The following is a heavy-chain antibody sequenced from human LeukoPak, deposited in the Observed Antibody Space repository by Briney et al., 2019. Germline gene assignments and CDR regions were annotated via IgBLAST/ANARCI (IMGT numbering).Heavy chain of an antibody. Sequence: GRSLRLSCAASGFTFDDYAMHWVRQAPGKGLEWVSSISWNSNSIDYADSVKGRLTISRDNAKNSLYLQLNSLRAEDTAVYYCARSTYYYDSSDPNDYWGQGTLVTVSS. J-gene: IGHJ4*02. CDR2: ISWNSNSI. CDR1: GFTFDDYA. D-gene: IGHD3-22*01. CDR3: ARSTYYYDSSDPNDY. V-gene: IGHV3-9*01.